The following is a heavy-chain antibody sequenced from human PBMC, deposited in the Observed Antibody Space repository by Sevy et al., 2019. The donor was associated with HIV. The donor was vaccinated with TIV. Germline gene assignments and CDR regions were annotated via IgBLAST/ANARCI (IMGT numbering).Heavy chain of an antibody. CDR2: FDPEDGET. Sequence: ASVKVSCKVSGYTLTELSMHWVRQAPGKGLEWMGGFDPEDGETIYAQKFQGRVTMTEDTSTDTAYMGLSRLSSDDTVVYYCATGTPDYSKYGYYYCAMDGWGQGTKGTVSS. V-gene: IGHV1-24*01. D-gene: IGHD4-4*01. CDR3: ATGTPDYSKYGYYYCAMDG. J-gene: IGHJ6*02. CDR1: GYTLTELS.